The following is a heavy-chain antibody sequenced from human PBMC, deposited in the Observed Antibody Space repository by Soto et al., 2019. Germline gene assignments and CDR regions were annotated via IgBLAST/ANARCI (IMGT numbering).Heavy chain of an antibody. CDR3: AKPNSRTYYYDGMDV. CDR2: ISGSGGST. V-gene: IGHV3-23*01. CDR1: GFTFSSYA. D-gene: IGHD6-13*01. Sequence: EVPLLESGGGLVQPGGSLRLSCAASGFTFSSYAMSWVRQAPGKGLEWVSAISGSGGSTYYADSVKGRFTISRDNSKDTLYLQMNSLRAEDAAVYYCAKPNSRTYYYDGMDVWGQGTTVTVSS. J-gene: IGHJ6*02.